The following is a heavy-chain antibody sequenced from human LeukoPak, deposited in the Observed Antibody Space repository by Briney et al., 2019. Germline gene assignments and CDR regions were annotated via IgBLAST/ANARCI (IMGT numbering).Heavy chain of an antibody. CDR3: TRVGYIDEGIDY. CDR2: IKQDGSKK. CDR1: GFPFSSYW. D-gene: IGHD5-24*01. J-gene: IGHJ4*02. V-gene: IGHV3-7*04. Sequence: PGGSLRLSCVASGFPFSSYWMTWVRQAPGKGLEWVANIKQDGSKKSYVDSVKGRFTISRDNAKNSLYVQMNSLRAEDTAIYYCTRVGYIDEGIDYWGQGTLVTVSS.